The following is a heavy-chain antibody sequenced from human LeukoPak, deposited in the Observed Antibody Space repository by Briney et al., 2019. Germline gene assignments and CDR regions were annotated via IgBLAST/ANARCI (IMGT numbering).Heavy chain of an antibody. CDR2: ISSSGTTI. CDR3: AREILQQLVYYYYGMDV. V-gene: IGHV3-11*01. Sequence: GGSLRLSCAASGFTFSDYYMSWIRQAPGKGLEWISYISSSGTTIYYVDSVKGRFAISRDNAKNSLYLQMNSLRADDTAVYYCAREILQQLVYYYYGMDVWGQGTTVTVSS. CDR1: GFTFSDYY. J-gene: IGHJ6*02. D-gene: IGHD6-13*01.